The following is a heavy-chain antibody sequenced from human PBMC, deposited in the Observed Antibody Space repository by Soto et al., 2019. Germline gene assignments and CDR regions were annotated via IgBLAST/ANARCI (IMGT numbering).Heavy chain of an antibody. CDR2: FDPEDGET. J-gene: IGHJ4*02. D-gene: IGHD6-13*01. Sequence: ASVKVSCKVSGYTLTELSMHWVRQAPGKGLEWMGGFDPEDGETIYAQKFQGRVTMTEDTSTDTAYMELSSLRSEDTAVYYCATASCSWYFKRLPAYYFDYWGQGTLVTVSS. V-gene: IGHV1-24*01. CDR3: ATASCSWYFKRLPAYYFDY. CDR1: GYTLTELS.